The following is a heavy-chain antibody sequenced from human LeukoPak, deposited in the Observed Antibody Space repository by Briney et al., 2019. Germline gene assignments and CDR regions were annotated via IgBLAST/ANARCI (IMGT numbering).Heavy chain of an antibody. J-gene: IGHJ4*02. V-gene: IGHV4-4*02. CDR1: GGSINKSNW. CDR3: TRLLKYSGSYYCDY. D-gene: IGHD1-26*01. Sequence: SETLSLTCAVSGGSINKSNWWSWVRQPPGKGLEWIGEIYHSGSTNYNPSLKSRVTISVDTSKNQFSLKLSSVTAADTAVYYCTRLLKYSGSYYCDYWGQGSLVTVSS. CDR2: IYHSGST.